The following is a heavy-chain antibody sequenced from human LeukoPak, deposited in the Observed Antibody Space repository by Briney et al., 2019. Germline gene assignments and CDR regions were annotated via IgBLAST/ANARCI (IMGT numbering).Heavy chain of an antibody. J-gene: IGHJ4*02. CDR1: GGSFSGYY. D-gene: IGHD6-19*01. CDR2: INHSGST. V-gene: IGHV4-34*01. CDR3: ARGKDSGWTFDY. Sequence: SETLSLTCAVYGGSFSGYYWTCIRQPPGKGLEWIGEINHSGSTNYNPSLKSRVTISVDTSKNQFSLKLSSVTAADTAVYYCARGKDSGWTFDYWGQGTLVTVSS.